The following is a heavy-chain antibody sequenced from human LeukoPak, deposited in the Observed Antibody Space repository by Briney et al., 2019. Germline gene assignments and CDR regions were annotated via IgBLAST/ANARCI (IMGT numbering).Heavy chain of an antibody. CDR3: ARAYSAGHFDY. J-gene: IGHJ4*02. CDR2: INHSGST. V-gene: IGHV4-34*01. Sequence: SSETLSLTCAVYGGSFSGYYWSWIRQPPGKGLEWIGEINHSGSTNYNPSLKSRVTLSVDTSKNQFSLKLSSVTAADTAVYYCARAYSAGHFDYWGQGTLVTVSS. CDR1: GGSFSGYY. D-gene: IGHD6-13*01.